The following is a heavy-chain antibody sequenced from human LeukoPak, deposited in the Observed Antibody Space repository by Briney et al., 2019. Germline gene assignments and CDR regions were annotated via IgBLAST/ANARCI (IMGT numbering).Heavy chain of an antibody. CDR1: GFTFSSYA. V-gene: IGHV3-23*01. CDR2: ISGSGGST. Sequence: PGGSLRLSCAASGFTFSSYAMSWVRQAPGKGLEWVSAISGSGGSTYYADSVKGRFTISRDNSKNTLYLQMNSLRAEDTAVYYCPKQGGLFDYLDYWGQGTLVTVSS. D-gene: IGHD3-16*01. CDR3: PKQGGLFDYLDY. J-gene: IGHJ4*02.